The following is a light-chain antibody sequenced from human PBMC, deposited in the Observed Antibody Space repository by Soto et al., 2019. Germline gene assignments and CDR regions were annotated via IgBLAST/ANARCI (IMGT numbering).Light chain of an antibody. CDR3: SSYTSSSTL. CDR2: DVS. V-gene: IGLV2-14*01. J-gene: IGLJ2*01. CDR1: SSDVGGYNY. Sequence: QSVLPQPASVSGSPVQSITISCTGTSSDVGGYNYVSWYQQHPGKAPKLMIYDVSNRPSGVSNRFSGSKSGNTASLTISGLQAEDEADYYCSSYTSSSTLFGGGTKVTVL.